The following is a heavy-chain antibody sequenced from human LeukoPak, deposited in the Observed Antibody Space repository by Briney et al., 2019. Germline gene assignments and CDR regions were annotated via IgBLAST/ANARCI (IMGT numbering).Heavy chain of an antibody. V-gene: IGHV3-30*04. CDR2: ISYDGSNK. CDR1: GFTFSSYA. J-gene: IGHJ3*02. Sequence: PGGSLRLSCAASGFTFSSYAMHWVRQAPGKGLEWAAVISYDGSNKYYADSVKGRFTISRDNSKNTLYLQMNSLRAEDTAVYYCAKVGGPNYYDSSGNDAFDIWGQGTMVTVSS. D-gene: IGHD3-22*01. CDR3: AKVGGPNYYDSSGNDAFDI.